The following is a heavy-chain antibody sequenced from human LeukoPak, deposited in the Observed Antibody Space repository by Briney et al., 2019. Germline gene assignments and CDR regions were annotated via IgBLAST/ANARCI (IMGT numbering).Heavy chain of an antibody. CDR1: GFTFSSYS. CDR2: IRYDGSNR. V-gene: IGHV3-30*02. Sequence: GGSLRLSCAASGFTFSSYSMNWVRQAPGKGLEWVAFIRYDGSNRYYVDSVKGRFTISRDNSKNTLFLQMTSLRAEDTAVYYCARDSSYYYDSSGYYPPGEGFDCWGQGTLVTVSS. J-gene: IGHJ4*02. CDR3: ARDSSYYYDSSGYYPPGEGFDC. D-gene: IGHD3-22*01.